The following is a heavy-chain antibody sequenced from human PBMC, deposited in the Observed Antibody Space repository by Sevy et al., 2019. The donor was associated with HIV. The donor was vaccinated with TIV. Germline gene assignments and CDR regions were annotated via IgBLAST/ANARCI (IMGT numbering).Heavy chain of an antibody. V-gene: IGHV3-15*01. D-gene: IGHD4-17*01. CDR2: IKRKTDGGTT. J-gene: IGHJ4*02. CDR1: GFTFNNAW. Sequence: GGSLRLSCAASGFTFNNAWMSWVRQAPGKGLEWVGRIKRKTDGGTTDNAAPVKGRSTISREDSKQTLLLQRSSRQSEVTAGYYCAADRDYGDYAGGFDSWGQGTLVTVSS. CDR3: AADRDYGDYAGGFDS.